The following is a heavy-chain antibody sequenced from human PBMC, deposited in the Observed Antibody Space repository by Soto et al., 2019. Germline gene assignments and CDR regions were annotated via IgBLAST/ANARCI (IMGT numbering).Heavy chain of an antibody. V-gene: IGHV4-59*12. CDR1: GGSISRYY. D-gene: IGHD6-6*01. J-gene: IGHJ5*02. CDR3: AREEAARIERWFDP. Sequence: SETLSLTCTVSGGSISRYYWTWIRQAPGKGLECIGYIHYSGSTTYNPSLRSRLTISADTSSNQFYLRLTSVTAADTAVYYCAREEAARIERWFDPWGQGTLVTVSS. CDR2: IHYSGST.